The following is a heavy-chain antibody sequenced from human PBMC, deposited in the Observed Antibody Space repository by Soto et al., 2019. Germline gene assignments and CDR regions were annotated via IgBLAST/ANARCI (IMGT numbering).Heavy chain of an antibody. Sequence: GVSLRLSCAASGFTFSSYGMHWVRQAPGKGLEWVAVISYDGSNKYYADSVKGRFTISRDNSKNTLYLQMNSLRAEDTAVYYCAKDSYYYDSSGPNYYGMDVWGQGTTVTVSS. CDR1: GFTFSSYG. CDR3: AKDSYYYDSSGPNYYGMDV. J-gene: IGHJ6*02. V-gene: IGHV3-30*18. D-gene: IGHD3-22*01. CDR2: ISYDGSNK.